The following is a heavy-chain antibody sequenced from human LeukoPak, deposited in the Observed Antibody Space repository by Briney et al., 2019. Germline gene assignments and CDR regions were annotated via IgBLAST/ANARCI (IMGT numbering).Heavy chain of an antibody. D-gene: IGHD5-12*01. J-gene: IGHJ6*02. CDR3: AREVYSGYDLYYYYGMDV. CDR2: IYHSGST. V-gene: IGHV4-30-2*01. CDR1: SGSITSGGYS. Sequence: PSQTLSLTCTVSSGSITSGGYSWSWIRQPPGKGLEWVGYIYHSGSTNYNPSLKSRVTISVDTSKNQFSLKLSSVTAADTAVYYCAREVYSGYDLYYYYGMDVWGQGTTVTVSS.